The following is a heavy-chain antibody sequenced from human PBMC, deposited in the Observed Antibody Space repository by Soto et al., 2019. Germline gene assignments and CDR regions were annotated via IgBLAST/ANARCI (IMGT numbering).Heavy chain of an antibody. CDR1: GFTFSSYA. CDR2: ISGSGGST. Sequence: PGGSLRLSCAASGFTFSSYAMSWVRQAPGKGLEWVSAISGSGGSTYYADSVKGRFTISRDNSKNTLYLQTNSLRAEDTAVYYCARSAYYYGSGSLRRAFDIWGQGTMVTVSS. CDR3: ARSAYYYGSGSLRRAFDI. V-gene: IGHV3-23*01. D-gene: IGHD3-10*01. J-gene: IGHJ3*02.